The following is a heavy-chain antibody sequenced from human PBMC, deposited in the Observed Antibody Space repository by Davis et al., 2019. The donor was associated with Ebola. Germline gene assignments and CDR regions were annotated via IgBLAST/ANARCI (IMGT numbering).Heavy chain of an antibody. V-gene: IGHV4-39*01. CDR1: GCSISSSSYY. D-gene: IGHD6-19*01. Sequence: SETLSLTCTVSGCSISSSSYYWGWIRQPPGKGLEWIGSIYYSGSTYYNPSLKSRVTISVDTSKNQFSLKLSSVTAADTAVYYCARPIAVAYDAFDIWGQGTMVTVSS. CDR3: ARPIAVAYDAFDI. CDR2: IYYSGST. J-gene: IGHJ3*02.